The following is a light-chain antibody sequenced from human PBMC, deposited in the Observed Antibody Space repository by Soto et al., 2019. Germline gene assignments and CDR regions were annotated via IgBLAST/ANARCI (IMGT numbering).Light chain of an antibody. V-gene: IGKV1-39*01. CDR1: QSISNS. J-gene: IGKJ4*01. CDR2: ASS. Sequence: DIQMTQSPSSLSASVGDRVTMTCRASQSISNSLNWYQQKPGKAPKLLIYASSRLQTGVPSRFSGSGSGTDFTLTISSLQPEDFATYYCQQTYSIPLTVGGGTKVDI. CDR3: QQTYSIPLT.